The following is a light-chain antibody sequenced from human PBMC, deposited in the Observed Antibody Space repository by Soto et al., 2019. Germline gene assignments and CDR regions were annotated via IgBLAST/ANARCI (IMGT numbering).Light chain of an antibody. V-gene: IGLV2-8*01. CDR3: SSYAGSNKSV. Sequence: QSVLTQPPSASGSPGQSVTISCTGTSSDVGGYNYVSWYQQHPGKAPKLMIYEVSKRPSGVPDRFSGSKSGNTASLTVSGLQPEDEADYYCSSYAGSNKSVFRPATNVTLL. J-gene: IGLJ1*01. CDR1: SSDVGGYNY. CDR2: EVS.